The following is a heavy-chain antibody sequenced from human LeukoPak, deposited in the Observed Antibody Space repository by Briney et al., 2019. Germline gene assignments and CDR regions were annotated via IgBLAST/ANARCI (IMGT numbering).Heavy chain of an antibody. CDR3: ARDYYYDSSGAPGFYFDY. D-gene: IGHD3-22*01. Sequence: ASVKVSSKASGYTFTIYYMHWVRQAPGQGLEWMGLINPSGGSTSYAQKFQGRVTMTRDTSTSTVYMELSSLRSEDTAVYYCARDYYYDSSGAPGFYFDYWGQGTLVTVSS. CDR2: INPSGGST. CDR1: GYTFTIYY. V-gene: IGHV1-46*01. J-gene: IGHJ4*02.